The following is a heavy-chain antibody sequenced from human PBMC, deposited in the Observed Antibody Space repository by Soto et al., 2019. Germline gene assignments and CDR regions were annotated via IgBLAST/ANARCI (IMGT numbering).Heavy chain of an antibody. CDR1: GFTFSNYV. V-gene: IGHV3-23*01. CDR2: ISSDSGSST. Sequence: GGSLRLSCAASGFTFSNYVMSWVRQAPGKGLEWVSAISSDSGSSTYYADSVKGRYTISRDNSRNTLYLQMNSLRAEDTAVYYCAKGSGSTRPYYFDYWGQGTLVTVSS. J-gene: IGHJ4*02. D-gene: IGHD2-2*01. CDR3: AKGSGSTRPYYFDY.